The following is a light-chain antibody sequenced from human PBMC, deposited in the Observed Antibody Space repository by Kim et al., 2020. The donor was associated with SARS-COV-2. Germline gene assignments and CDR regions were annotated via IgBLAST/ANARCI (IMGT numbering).Light chain of an antibody. V-gene: IGLV2-14*03. CDR1: SSDVGTYDL. CDR2: DVT. J-gene: IGLJ2*01. CDR3: SSYTSSATVVL. Sequence: QSDLTQPASVSGSPGQSITISCAGSSSDVGTYDLVSWYQHHPGKAPKLIIYDVTNRPSGISNRFSGSKSGNTASLTISGLQAEDEAFYHCSSYTSSATVVLFGGGTQLTVL.